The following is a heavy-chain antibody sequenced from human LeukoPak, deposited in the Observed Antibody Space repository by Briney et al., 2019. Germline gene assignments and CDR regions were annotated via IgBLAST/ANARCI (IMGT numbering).Heavy chain of an antibody. CDR1: GGSISSYY. D-gene: IGHD3-9*01. CDR3: ARTNSENYDILTGYSNWFDP. CDR2: IYYSGST. V-gene: IGHV4-59*01. Sequence: SETLSLTCTVSGGSISSYYWSWIRQPPGKGLEWIGYIYYSGSTNYNPSLKSQVTISVDTSKNQFSLKLSSVTAADTAVYYCARTNSENYDILTGYSNWFDPWGQGTLVTVSS. J-gene: IGHJ5*02.